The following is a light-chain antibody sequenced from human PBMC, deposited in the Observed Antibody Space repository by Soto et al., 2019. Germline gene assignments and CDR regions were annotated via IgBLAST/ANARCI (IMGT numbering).Light chain of an antibody. CDR1: NSNIGSDY. Sequence: QSVLTQPPSVSAAPGQKVTISCSGSNSNIGSDYVSWYQQSPGTAPKLLIYDNNKRPSGIPDRFSASKSGTSATLAITGLQTGDEADYYCGTWDGSLSVGVFGGGTKLTVL. J-gene: IGLJ2*01. V-gene: IGLV1-51*01. CDR2: DNN. CDR3: GTWDGSLSVGV.